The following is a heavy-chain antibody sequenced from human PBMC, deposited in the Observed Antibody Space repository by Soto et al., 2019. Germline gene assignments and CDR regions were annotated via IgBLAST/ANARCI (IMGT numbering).Heavy chain of an antibody. V-gene: IGHV3-30-3*01. CDR2: ISYDGSNK. CDR3: ARARRWLQFPYYFDY. J-gene: IGHJ4*02. CDR1: GFTFSSYA. D-gene: IGHD5-12*01. Sequence: GGSLRLSCAASGFTFSSYAMHWVRQAPGKGLEWVAVISYDGSNKYYADSVKGRFTISRDNAKNSLYLQMNSLRDEDTAVYYCARARRWLQFPYYFDYWGQGTLVTVSS.